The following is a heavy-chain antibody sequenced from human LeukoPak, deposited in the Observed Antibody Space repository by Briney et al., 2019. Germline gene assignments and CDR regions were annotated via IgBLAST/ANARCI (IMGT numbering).Heavy chain of an antibody. J-gene: IGHJ4*02. CDR3: AKAYCGGDCYLFDY. CDR1: GFTFDDYG. CDR2: INWNGGST. D-gene: IGHD2-21*02. V-gene: IGHV3-20*04. Sequence: AGGSLRLSCAASGFTFDDYGMSWVRQAPGKGLEWVSGINWNGGSTGYADSVRGRFTISRDNAKNSLYLQMNSLRAEDTALYYCAKAYCGGDCYLFDYWGQGTLVTVSS.